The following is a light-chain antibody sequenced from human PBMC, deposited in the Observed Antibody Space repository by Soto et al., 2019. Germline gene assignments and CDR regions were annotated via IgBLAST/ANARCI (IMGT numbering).Light chain of an antibody. Sequence: EIVLTQSPATLSLSPGERATLSCRASQTVYNYLVWYQQRPRQAPRRLISDASNRATGIPARFSGSGSGTDFPLTINSLEPDDLAIYFCQQRYDSPLTFGGGSKIEMK. CDR2: DAS. J-gene: IGKJ4*01. CDR3: QQRYDSPLT. CDR1: QTVYNY. V-gene: IGKV3-11*01.